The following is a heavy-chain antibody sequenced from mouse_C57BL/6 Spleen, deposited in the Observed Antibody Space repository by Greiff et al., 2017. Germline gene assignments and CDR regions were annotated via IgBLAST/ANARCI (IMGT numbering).Heavy chain of an antibody. CDR3: ARCYDGYYEYFDV. D-gene: IGHD2-3*01. CDR1: GYAFSSYW. Sequence: VQLQQSGAELVKPGASVKISCKASGYAFSSYWMNWVKQRPGKGLEWIGQIYPGDGDTNYNGKFKGKATLTADKSSSTAYMQLSSLTSEDSAVYCCARCYDGYYEYFDVWGTGTTVTVSS. V-gene: IGHV1-80*01. J-gene: IGHJ1*03. CDR2: IYPGDGDT.